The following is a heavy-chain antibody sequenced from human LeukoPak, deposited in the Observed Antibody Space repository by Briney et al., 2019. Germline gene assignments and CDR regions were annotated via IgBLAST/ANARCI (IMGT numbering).Heavy chain of an antibody. D-gene: IGHD3-10*01. V-gene: IGHV1-2*02. CDR3: ARDGYYGSGKYYMDV. Sequence: GASVKVSCKASGYTFTGYYMHWVRQAPGQGLEWMGWINPNSGGTNYAQKFQGTVTMTRDTSISTAYMELSRLRSDDTAVYYCARDGYYGSGKYYMDVWGKGTTVTVSS. CDR2: INPNSGGT. CDR1: GYTFTGYY. J-gene: IGHJ6*03.